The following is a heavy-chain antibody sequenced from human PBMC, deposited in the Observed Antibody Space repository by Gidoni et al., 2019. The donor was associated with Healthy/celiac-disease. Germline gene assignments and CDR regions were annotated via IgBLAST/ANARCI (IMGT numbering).Heavy chain of an antibody. CDR2: IKSKTDGGTT. D-gene: IGHD3-3*01. V-gene: IGHV3-15*01. Sequence: EVQLVESGGGLVKPGGSLRLSCAASGFTFSNAWMSWVRQAPGKGLEWVGRIKSKTDGGTTDYAAPVKGRFTISRDDSKNTLYLQMNSLKTEDTAVYYCSFVVVVPAADTYYDFWSGYLDWGQGTLVTVSS. CDR3: SFVVVVPAADTYYDFWSGYLD. J-gene: IGHJ4*02. CDR1: GFTFSNAW.